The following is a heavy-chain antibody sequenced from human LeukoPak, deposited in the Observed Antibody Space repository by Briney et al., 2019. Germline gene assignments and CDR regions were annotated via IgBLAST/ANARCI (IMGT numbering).Heavy chain of an antibody. V-gene: IGHV1-69*01. CDR3: ARGLYYYDSSGYYSASDFDY. J-gene: IGHJ4*02. CDR1: GGTFSSYA. D-gene: IGHD3-22*01. Sequence: GASVKVSCTASGGTFSSYAISWVRQAPGQGLEWMGGIIPIFGTANYAQKFQGRVTITADESTSTAYMELSSLRSEDTAVYYRARGLYYYDSSGYYSASDFDYWGQGTLVTVSS. CDR2: IIPIFGTA.